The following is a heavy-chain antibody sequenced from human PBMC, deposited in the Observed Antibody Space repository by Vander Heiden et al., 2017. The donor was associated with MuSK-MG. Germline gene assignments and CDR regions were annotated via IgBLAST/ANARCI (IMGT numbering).Heavy chain of an antibody. V-gene: IGHV3-48*01. CDR3: ARDLEHYDSGSGYYIADQ. J-gene: IGHJ4*02. D-gene: IGHD3-3*01. Sequence: LEWVSYINSDSSTMYYVDSAKGRFTISRDNAQNSLYLQMNSLRAEDTGVYYCARDLEHYDSGSGYYIADQWGQGTLVTVSS. CDR2: INSDSSTM.